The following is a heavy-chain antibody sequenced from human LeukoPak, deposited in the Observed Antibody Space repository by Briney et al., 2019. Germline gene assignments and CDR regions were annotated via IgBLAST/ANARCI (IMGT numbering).Heavy chain of an antibody. V-gene: IGHV3-53*01. D-gene: IGHD1-1*01. J-gene: IGHJ4*02. CDR3: ARGGAFYWNPRY. Sequence: GGSLPLSCVASGFTVSDYYMSWARQAPGKGLEWVSLLYTDDTTIYADSVEGRLTISRDDSKNTIYLHMTTLRGEDTAVYYCARGGAFYWNPRYWGQGTLVTVSS. CDR2: LYTDDTT. CDR1: GFTVSDYY.